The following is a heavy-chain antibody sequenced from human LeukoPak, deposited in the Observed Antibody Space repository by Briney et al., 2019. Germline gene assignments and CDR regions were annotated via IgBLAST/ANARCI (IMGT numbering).Heavy chain of an antibody. V-gene: IGHV3-23*01. D-gene: IGHD3-9*01. CDR2: ITGSGGTT. Sequence: PGASLRLSCAASGFTFNNCAMSWVRQAPGKGLEWVSAITGSGGTTFYADSVKGRFTISRENSKNTLYLQMNSLRAEDTAVYYCAKWGDYDILTGYYDSDYWGQGTPVTVSS. J-gene: IGHJ4*02. CDR3: AKWGDYDILTGYYDSDY. CDR1: GFTFNNCA.